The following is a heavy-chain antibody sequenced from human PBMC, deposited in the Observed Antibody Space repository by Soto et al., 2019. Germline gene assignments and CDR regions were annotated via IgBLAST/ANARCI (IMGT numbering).Heavy chain of an antibody. D-gene: IGHD1-1*01. CDR2: INWNGGST. CDR3: AKSVYNWNDGFFDY. Sequence: GGSLRLSCAASGFTFNDYGMSWVRQAPGKGLEWVSGINWNGGSTGYADSVKGRFTISRDNSKNTLYLQMSSLRAEDTAVYYCAKSVYNWNDGFFDYWGQGTLVTVSS. J-gene: IGHJ4*02. CDR1: GFTFNDYG. V-gene: IGHV3-20*04.